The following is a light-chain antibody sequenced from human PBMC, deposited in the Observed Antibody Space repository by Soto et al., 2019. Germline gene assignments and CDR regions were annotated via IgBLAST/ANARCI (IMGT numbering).Light chain of an antibody. CDR1: QSVSSY. V-gene: IGKV3-11*01. CDR3: QQRSNWPPSIT. Sequence: EIVLTQSPATLSLSPGERATLSCRASQSVSSYLAWYQQKPGQAPRLLIYDASNRATGIPARFSGSGSVTDFTLTISSLETEDFAVYYCQQRSNWPPSITFGQGTRLEMK. J-gene: IGKJ5*01. CDR2: DAS.